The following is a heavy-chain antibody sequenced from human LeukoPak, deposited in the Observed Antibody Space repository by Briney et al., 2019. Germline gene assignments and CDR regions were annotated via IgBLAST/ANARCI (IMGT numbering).Heavy chain of an antibody. CDR3: ARDHLEHFDY. D-gene: IGHD3-3*02. J-gene: IGHJ4*02. Sequence: GGSLRLSCAASGFTFSSYWMSWVRQAPGKGLEWVAVIWYDGSNKYYADSVKGRFTISRDNSKNTLYLQMNSLRAEDTAVYYCARDHLEHFDYWGQGTLVTVSS. V-gene: IGHV3-33*08. CDR2: IWYDGSNK. CDR1: GFTFSSYW.